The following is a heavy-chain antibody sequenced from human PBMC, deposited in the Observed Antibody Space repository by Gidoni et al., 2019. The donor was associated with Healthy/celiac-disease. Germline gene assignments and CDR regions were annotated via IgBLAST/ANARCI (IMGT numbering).Heavy chain of an antibody. Sequence: EVQLVESGGGLVQPGGSLRLSCSASGFTVSSNYMSWVRQAPGKGLEWVSVIYSGGSTYYADSVKGRFTISRDNSKNTLYLQMNSLRAEDTAVYYCARGHTATVTTFVDYYGMDVWGQGTTVTVSS. J-gene: IGHJ6*02. V-gene: IGHV3-66*02. D-gene: IGHD4-4*01. CDR3: ARGHTATVTTFVDYYGMDV. CDR1: GFTVSSNY. CDR2: IYSGGST.